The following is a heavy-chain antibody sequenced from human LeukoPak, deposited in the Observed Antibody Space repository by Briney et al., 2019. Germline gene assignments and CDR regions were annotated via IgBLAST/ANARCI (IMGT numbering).Heavy chain of an antibody. Sequence: SQTLSLTCTVSGGSISSGDYYWGWIRQPPGKGLEWIGSIYHSGSTYYNPSLKSRVTISVDTSKNQFSLKLSSVTAADTAVYYCSRALTPESAFDYWGQGTLVTVSS. CDR3: SRALTPESAFDY. CDR1: GGSISSGDYY. V-gene: IGHV4-39*07. J-gene: IGHJ4*02. CDR2: IYHSGST.